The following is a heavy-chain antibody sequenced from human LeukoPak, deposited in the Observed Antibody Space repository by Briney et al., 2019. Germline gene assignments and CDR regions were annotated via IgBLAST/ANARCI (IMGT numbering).Heavy chain of an antibody. J-gene: IGHJ4*02. CDR2: IYYSGST. CDR1: GGSISSYY. V-gene: IGHV4-59*01. D-gene: IGHD6-13*01. CDR3: ASPGIVAAGTDRGFDY. Sequence: SETLSLTCTVSGGSISSYYWSWIRQPPREGLEWIGFIYYSGSTNYNPSLKSRDTISVDTSKNQFSLKLSSVTAADTAVYYCASPGIVAAGTDRGFDYWGQGTLVTVSS.